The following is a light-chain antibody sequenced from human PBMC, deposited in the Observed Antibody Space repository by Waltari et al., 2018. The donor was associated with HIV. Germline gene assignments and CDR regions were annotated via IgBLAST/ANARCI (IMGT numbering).Light chain of an antibody. CDR1: TNDVGNYNL. Sequence: QSALTQPASVSGSPGQSITISCIGITNDVGNYNLVSWYQQPPGKAPKLIIYEITKRPSGVSNRFSGSKSGNTAPLTISGLQADDEADYYCCSYANAGRTFGGGTKLTVL. V-gene: IGLV2-23*02. J-gene: IGLJ2*01. CDR2: EIT. CDR3: CSYANAGRT.